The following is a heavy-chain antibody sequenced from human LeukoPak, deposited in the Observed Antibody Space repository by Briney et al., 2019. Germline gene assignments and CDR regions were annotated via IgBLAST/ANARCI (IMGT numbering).Heavy chain of an antibody. Sequence: ASVKVSCKASGGTFSSYAISWVRQAPGQGLEWMGGIIPIFGTANYAQKFQGRVTITADESTSTAYMELRSLRSEDRAVYYCARVRGDSSSGYYFDYGGQEPLSTVSS. CDR1: GGTFSSYA. CDR3: ARVRGDSSSGYYFDY. J-gene: IGHJ4*02. CDR2: IIPIFGTA. D-gene: IGHD6-13*01. V-gene: IGHV1-69*13.